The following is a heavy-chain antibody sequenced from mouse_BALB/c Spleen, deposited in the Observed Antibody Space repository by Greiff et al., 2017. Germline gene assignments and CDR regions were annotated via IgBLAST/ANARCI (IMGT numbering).Heavy chain of an antibody. D-gene: IGHD2-3*01. CDR1: GYTFTSYY. V-gene: IGHV1S81*02. J-gene: IGHJ4*01. CDR3: TRSLIYDGYPYAMDY. CDR2: INPSNGGT. Sequence: QVQLQQPGAELVKPGASVKLSCKASGYTFTSYYMYWVKQRPGQGLEWIGEINPSNGGTNFNEKFKSKATLTVDKSSSTAYMQLSSLTSEDSAVYYCTRSLIYDGYPYAMDYWGQGTSVTVSS.